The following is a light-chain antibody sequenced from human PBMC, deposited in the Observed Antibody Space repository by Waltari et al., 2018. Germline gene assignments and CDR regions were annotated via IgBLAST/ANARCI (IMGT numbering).Light chain of an antibody. CDR2: DES. CDR3: QQNSNVPPT. V-gene: IGKV1-39*01. J-gene: IGKJ1*01. CDR1: QSIGPY. Sequence: DIEMTQSPSSLSASVGDRVIITCRASQSIGPYINWYQQKPGTAPKLLIYDESILQTGVQSKFSGSGSGTVFTLTISSLQPEDFATYYCQQNSNVPPTFGLGTKVEIK.